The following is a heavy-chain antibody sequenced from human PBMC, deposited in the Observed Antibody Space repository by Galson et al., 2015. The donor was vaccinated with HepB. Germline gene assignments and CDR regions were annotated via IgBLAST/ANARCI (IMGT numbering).Heavy chain of an antibody. CDR3: AREGDDSHLFDY. CDR2: INAGKGNT. J-gene: IGHJ4*02. CDR1: GYTFTSYT. D-gene: IGHD4-11*01. V-gene: IGHV1-3*01. Sequence: SVKVSCKAAGYTFTSYTIHWVRQAAGQGLEWMGWINAGKGNTKYSRKLQGRVTITRDTSASTAYMELSSLRSEDAAIYYCAREGDDSHLFDYWGQGTLVTVSS.